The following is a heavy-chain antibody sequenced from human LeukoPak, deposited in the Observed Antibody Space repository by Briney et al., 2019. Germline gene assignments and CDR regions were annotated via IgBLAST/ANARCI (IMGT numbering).Heavy chain of an antibody. V-gene: IGHV3-23*01. Sequence: GGSLRLSCTASGFSFRTYIMAWVRQVPGKGLEWISAISGDAITTYYAVPVKDRFTISRDNFRNTLSLQMDSLRADDSAVYYCAKDASPYSNYAVRWFDSWGQGTLVTVSS. CDR3: AKDASPYSNYAVRWFDS. J-gene: IGHJ5*01. CDR1: GFSFRTYI. D-gene: IGHD4/OR15-4a*01. CDR2: ISGDAITT.